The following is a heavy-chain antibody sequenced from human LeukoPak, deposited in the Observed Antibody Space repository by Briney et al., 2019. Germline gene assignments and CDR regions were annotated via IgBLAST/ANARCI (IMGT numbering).Heavy chain of an antibody. CDR1: GYSISSGYY. J-gene: IGHJ6*02. Sequence: SGTLSLTCTVSGYSISSGYYWGWIRQPPGKGLEWIGSIYHSGSTYYNPSLKSRVTISVDTSKNQFSLKLSSVTAADTAVYYCARVVPAAILHYYYYYGMDVWGQGTTVTVSS. CDR2: IYHSGST. V-gene: IGHV4-38-2*02. D-gene: IGHD2-2*01. CDR3: ARVVPAAILHYYYYYGMDV.